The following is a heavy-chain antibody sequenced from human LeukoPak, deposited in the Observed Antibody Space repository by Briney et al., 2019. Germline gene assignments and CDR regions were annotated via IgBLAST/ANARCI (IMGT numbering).Heavy chain of an antibody. J-gene: IGHJ3*02. CDR1: GYTFTGYY. CDR3: ARVNDFWSGYPHAFDI. V-gene: IGHV1-2*02. Sequence: ASVKVSCKASGYTFTGYYMHWVRQAPEQGLEWMGWINPNSGGTNYAQKFQGRVTMTRDTSISTAYMVLSRLRSDDTAVYYCARVNDFWSGYPHAFDIWGQGTMVTVSS. D-gene: IGHD3-3*01. CDR2: INPNSGGT.